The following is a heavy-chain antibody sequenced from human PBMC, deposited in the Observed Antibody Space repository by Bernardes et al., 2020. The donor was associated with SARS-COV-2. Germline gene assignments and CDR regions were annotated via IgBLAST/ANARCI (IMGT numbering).Heavy chain of an antibody. Sequence: ASVKVSCKASGYTFTSYYLHWVRQPPGQGLEWMGIINHTDGSTSYAQKFQGRVTMTRDTSTSTVYMELSSLRSEDTAVYYRARSSIMMGSYYYYGMDVWGKGTTVTVSS. D-gene: IGHD3-16*01. CDR3: ARSSIMMGSYYYYGMDV. CDR1: GYTFTSYY. CDR2: INHTDGST. J-gene: IGHJ6*04. V-gene: IGHV1-46*01.